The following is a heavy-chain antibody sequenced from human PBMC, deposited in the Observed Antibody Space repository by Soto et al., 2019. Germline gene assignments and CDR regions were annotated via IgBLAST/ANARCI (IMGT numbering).Heavy chain of an antibody. J-gene: IGHJ4*02. V-gene: IGHV4-30-4*01. CDR3: XXXXXIWFGELLGRFDY. CDR1: GGSISSGDYY. D-gene: IGHD3-10*01. Sequence: QVQLQESGPGLVKPSQTLSLTCTVSGGSISSGDYYWSWIRQPPGKGLEWIGYIYYSGSTYYNPSLKSRVTISVDTSKNQFSLKLSSVTAADTAVYYXXXXXXIWFGELLGRFDYWGQGTLVTVSS. CDR2: IYYSGST.